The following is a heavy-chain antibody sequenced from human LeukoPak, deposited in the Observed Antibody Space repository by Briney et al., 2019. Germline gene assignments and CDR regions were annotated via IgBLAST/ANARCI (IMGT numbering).Heavy chain of an antibody. Sequence: GGPLRLSCAASGFTFTSDAMGWVRQAPGKGREWVSAIRGSRGSTYYADSVKGRFTISRDNSKNTLYLQMNSLRAEDTAVYYCARGYSSITMVRGVISPPDYWGQGTLVTVSS. CDR1: GFTFTSDA. D-gene: IGHD3-10*01. CDR2: IRGSRGST. J-gene: IGHJ4*02. V-gene: IGHV3-23*01. CDR3: ARGYSSITMVRGVISPPDY.